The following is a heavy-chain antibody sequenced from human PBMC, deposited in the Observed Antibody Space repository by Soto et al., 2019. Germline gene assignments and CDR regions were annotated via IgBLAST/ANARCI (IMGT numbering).Heavy chain of an antibody. CDR1: GFTFSSYS. CDR2: ISSSSSYI. Sequence: GGSLRLSCAASGFTFSSYSMNWVRQAPGKGLEWVSSISSSSSYIYYADSVKGRFTISRDNAKNSLYLQMNSLRAEDTAVYYCAHIAVAATGYFDYWGQGTLVTVS. D-gene: IGHD6-19*01. CDR3: AHIAVAATGYFDY. J-gene: IGHJ4*02. V-gene: IGHV3-21*01.